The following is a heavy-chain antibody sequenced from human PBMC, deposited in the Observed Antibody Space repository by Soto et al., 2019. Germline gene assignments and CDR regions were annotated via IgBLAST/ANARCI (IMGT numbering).Heavy chain of an antibody. Sequence: GESLKISCAASGFTVSSNYMSWVRQAPGRGLQWVSILYSGGYTHYTDSVKGRFTISRDNSKNTLYLQMNSLRLEDTAVYYCASGTVRSFFDYWGQGILVTVSS. D-gene: IGHD3-3*01. J-gene: IGHJ4*02. CDR3: ASGTVRSFFDY. V-gene: IGHV3-66*01. CDR1: GFTVSSNY. CDR2: LYSGGYT.